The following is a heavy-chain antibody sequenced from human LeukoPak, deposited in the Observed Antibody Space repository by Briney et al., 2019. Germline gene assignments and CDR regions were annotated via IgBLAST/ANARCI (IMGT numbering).Heavy chain of an antibody. V-gene: IGHV4-39*01. CDR3: ARRYWGNVFDL. CDR1: GGSITSTTYY. J-gene: IGHJ3*01. CDR2: INYSGNT. Sequence: KPSETLSLTCTVSGGSITSTTYYWGWIRQSPGKGLEWIGSINYSGNTYYNTSLKSRVTLSVDTSRNQFSLTMTSVTAADRAIYYCARRYWGNVFDLWGQGTMVTVSS. D-gene: IGHD3-16*01.